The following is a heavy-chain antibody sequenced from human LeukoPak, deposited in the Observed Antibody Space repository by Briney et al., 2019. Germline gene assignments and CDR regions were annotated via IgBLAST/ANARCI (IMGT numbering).Heavy chain of an antibody. Sequence: PSETLSLTCTVSGGSISSHYWSWIRQPPGKGLEWIGYIYYSGSTNYNPSLKSRVTISVDTSKNQFSLKLSSVTAADTAVYYCARDRASSIAARRGYYYYYMDVWGKGTTVTVSS. V-gene: IGHV4-59*11. CDR3: ARDRASSIAARRGYYYYYMDV. CDR1: GGSISSHY. D-gene: IGHD6-6*01. J-gene: IGHJ6*03. CDR2: IYYSGST.